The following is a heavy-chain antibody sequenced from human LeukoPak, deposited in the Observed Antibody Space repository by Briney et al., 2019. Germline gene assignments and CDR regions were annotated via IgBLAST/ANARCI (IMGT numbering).Heavy chain of an antibody. CDR1: GGTFSSYA. CDR3: ARDIEARSYDFWSGYRTNWFDP. V-gene: IGHV1-69*13. Sequence: ASVKVSCKASGGTFSSYAISWVRQAPGQGLEWMGGIIPIFGTANYAQKFQGRVTITADESTSTAYMELSSLRSEDTAVYYCARDIEARSYDFWSGYRTNWFDPWGQGTLVTVSS. CDR2: IIPIFGTA. D-gene: IGHD3-3*01. J-gene: IGHJ5*02.